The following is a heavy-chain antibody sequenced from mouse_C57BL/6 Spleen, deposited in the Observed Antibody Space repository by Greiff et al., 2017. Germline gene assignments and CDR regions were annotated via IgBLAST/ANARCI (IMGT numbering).Heavy chain of an antibody. V-gene: IGHV3-6*01. CDR1: GYSITSGYY. D-gene: IGHD2-14*01. CDR3: AREYDPTGYFDV. J-gene: IGHJ1*03. CDR2: ISYDGSN. Sequence: EVQLVESGPGLVKPSQSLSLTCSVTGYSITSGYYWNWIRQFPGNKLEWMGYISYDGSNNYNPSLKNRISITRDTSKNQFFLKLNSVTTEDTATYYCAREYDPTGYFDVWGTGTTVTVSS.